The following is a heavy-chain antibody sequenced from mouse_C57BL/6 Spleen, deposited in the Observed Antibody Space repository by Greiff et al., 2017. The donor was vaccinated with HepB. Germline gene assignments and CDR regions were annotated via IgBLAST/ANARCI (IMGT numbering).Heavy chain of an antibody. D-gene: IGHD2-1*01. CDR3: ARTEGNYFLAWFAY. CDR1: GYTFTDYY. V-gene: IGHV1-19*01. Sequence: EVQLQQSGPVLVKPGASVKMSCKASGYTFTDYYMNWVKQSHGKSLEWIGVINPYNGGTSYNQKFKGKATLTVDKSSSTAYMELNSLTSEDSAVYYCARTEGNYFLAWFAYWGQGTLVTVSA. J-gene: IGHJ3*01. CDR2: INPYNGGT.